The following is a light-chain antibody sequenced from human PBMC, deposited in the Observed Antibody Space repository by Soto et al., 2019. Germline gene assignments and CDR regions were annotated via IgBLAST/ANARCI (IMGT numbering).Light chain of an antibody. CDR1: QSVGTY. Sequence: VLTQSPGTLSLSPGDRATLSCRASQSVGTYLAWYQQKPGQAPRLLIYGASTRATGLPARFSGSGSGTDFTLTISSLQSEDFAVYYCQQYGSSPRTFGQGTKVDIK. J-gene: IGKJ1*01. V-gene: IGKV3-20*01. CDR2: GAS. CDR3: QQYGSSPRT.